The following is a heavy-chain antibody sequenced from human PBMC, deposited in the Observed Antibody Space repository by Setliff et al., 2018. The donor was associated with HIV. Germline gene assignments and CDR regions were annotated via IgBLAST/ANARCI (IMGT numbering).Heavy chain of an antibody. V-gene: IGHV3-21*04. CDR1: GFTLSTYR. Sequence: PGGSLRLSCVASGFTLSTYRMNWVRQAPGKGLEWVSSIIRDSSYIFDADSVRGRFTISRDNSKNTLYLQMNSLRAEDTAVYYCAKMGSPVGPDAFDIWGQGTMVTVSS. D-gene: IGHD2-8*01. J-gene: IGHJ3*02. CDR3: AKMGSPVGPDAFDI. CDR2: IIRDSSYI.